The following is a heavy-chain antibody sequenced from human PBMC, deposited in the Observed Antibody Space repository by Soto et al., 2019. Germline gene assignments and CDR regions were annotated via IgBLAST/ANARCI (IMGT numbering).Heavy chain of an antibody. CDR1: GYTFTSYA. V-gene: IGHV1-3*01. Sequence: GASVKVSCKASGYTFTSYAMHWVRQAPGQRLEWMGWINAGNGNTKYSQKFQGRVTITRDTSASTAYMELSSLRSEDTAVYYCARVPGIAVAGTPHFDYWGQGTLVTVSS. CDR3: ARVPGIAVAGTPHFDY. CDR2: INAGNGNT. J-gene: IGHJ4*02. D-gene: IGHD6-19*01.